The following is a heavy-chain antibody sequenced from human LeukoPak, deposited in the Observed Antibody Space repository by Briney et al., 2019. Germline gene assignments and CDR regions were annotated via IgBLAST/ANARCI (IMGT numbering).Heavy chain of an antibody. D-gene: IGHD5-18*01. Sequence: PGGSLRLSCAASGFTFSSYWMHWVRQAPGKGLVGVSRINSDGSSTSYADSVKGRFTISRDNAKNTLYLQMNSLRAEDTAVYYCARVPHTAMVRWEYYFDYWGQGTLVTVSS. CDR2: INSDGSST. J-gene: IGHJ4*02. CDR3: ARVPHTAMVRWEYYFDY. V-gene: IGHV3-74*01. CDR1: GFTFSSYW.